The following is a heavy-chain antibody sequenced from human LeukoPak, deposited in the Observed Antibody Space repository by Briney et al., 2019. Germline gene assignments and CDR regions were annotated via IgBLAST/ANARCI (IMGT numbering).Heavy chain of an antibody. Sequence: GGSLRLSCAASVFTFSSYVMNWVRQDPGKGVEWVSYIISSGSTIYYADSVKGRFTLSRDNTKNSLYLQMNSLRAEDTAVYYCARERYSSSWYYCYGMDVWGKGTTVTVSS. D-gene: IGHD6-13*01. CDR2: IISSGSTI. J-gene: IGHJ6*04. CDR3: ARERYSSSWYYCYGMDV. V-gene: IGHV3-48*03. CDR1: VFTFSSYV.